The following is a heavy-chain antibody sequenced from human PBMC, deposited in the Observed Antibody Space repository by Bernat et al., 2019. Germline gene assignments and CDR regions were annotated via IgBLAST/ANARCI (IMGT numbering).Heavy chain of an antibody. D-gene: IGHD4-17*01. CDR2: IRSKAYGGTT. CDR1: GFTFGDYA. CDR3: TGGEDGDYTTYYFDY. Sequence: EVQLVESGGGLVQPGRSLRLSCTASGFTFGDYAMSWVRQAPGKGLEWVGFIRSKAYGGTTEYAAYVKGRFTISRDQSKSIAYLQMNRLRTENTAVYYCTGGEDGDYTTYYFDYWGQGTLVTVSS. V-gene: IGHV3-49*04. J-gene: IGHJ4*02.